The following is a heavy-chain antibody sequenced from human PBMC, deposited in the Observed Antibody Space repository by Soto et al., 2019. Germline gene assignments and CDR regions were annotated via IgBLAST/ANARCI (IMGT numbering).Heavy chain of an antibody. D-gene: IGHD6-19*01. J-gene: IGHJ4*02. CDR3: ARGIAVAGGLRPATRIDY. CDR1: GFSLSNARMG. V-gene: IGHV2-26*01. CDR2: IFSNDEK. Sequence: SGPTLVNPTETLTLTCTVSGFSLSNARMGVSWIRQPPGKALEWLAHIFSNDEKSYSTSLKSRLTISKDTSKSQVVLTMTNMDPVDTATYYCARGIAVAGGLRPATRIDYWGQGTLVTVSS.